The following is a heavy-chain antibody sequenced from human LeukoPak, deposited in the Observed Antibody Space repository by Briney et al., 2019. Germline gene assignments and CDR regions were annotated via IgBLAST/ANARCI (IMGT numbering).Heavy chain of an antibody. D-gene: IGHD2-2*02. J-gene: IGHJ5*02. CDR3: ARGGVGYCGSTSCYRPANYWFDP. CDR2: IYYSGST. V-gene: IGHV4-31*03. Sequence: SETLSLTCTVSGGSISSGGYYWSWVRPHPGKGLEWIGYIYYSGSTYYNPSLKSRVTISVDTSKNQFSLKLSSVTAADTAVYYCARGGVGYCGSTSCYRPANYWFDPWGQGTLVTVSS. CDR1: GGSISSGGYY.